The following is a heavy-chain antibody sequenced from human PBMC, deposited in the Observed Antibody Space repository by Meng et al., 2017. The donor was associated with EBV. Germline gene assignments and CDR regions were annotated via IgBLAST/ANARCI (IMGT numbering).Heavy chain of an antibody. CDR3: NSGSHSPLDS. Sequence: GPLLESGGGLVHPGGSLRLPCAASGFSFSNYAMGWVRQAPGKGLEWVSGISATSVDTYYADSVKGRFAISRDNSKNTVTLHMNILRAEDTAIYYCNSGSHSPLDSWGQGTLVTVSS. D-gene: IGHD1-26*01. CDR1: GFSFSNYA. J-gene: IGHJ4*02. CDR2: ISATSVDT. V-gene: IGHV3-23*01.